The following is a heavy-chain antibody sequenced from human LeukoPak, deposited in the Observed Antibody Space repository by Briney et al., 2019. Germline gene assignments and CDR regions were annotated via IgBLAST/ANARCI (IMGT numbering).Heavy chain of an antibody. V-gene: IGHV3-23*01. J-gene: IGHJ4*02. CDR2: ISGSGGST. D-gene: IGHD5-18*01. Sequence: GGSLRLSCAVSGFTFSSYGMSWVRQAPGKGLEWVSAISGSGGSTYYADSVKGRFTISRDNSKNTLYLQMNSLRAEDTAVYYCAKDRTPVDTAMVLFDYWGQGTLVTVSS. CDR1: GFTFSSYG. CDR3: AKDRTPVDTAMVLFDY.